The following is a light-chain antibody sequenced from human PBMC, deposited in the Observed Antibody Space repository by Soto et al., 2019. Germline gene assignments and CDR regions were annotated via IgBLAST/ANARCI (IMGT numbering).Light chain of an antibody. V-gene: IGLV2-14*01. CDR1: SGDVGSYNY. CDR3: SSYTTSSTLVV. J-gene: IGLJ2*01. CDR2: EVS. Sequence: QSALTQPASMSGSPGQSITISCTGTSGDVGSYNYVSWYQQHPGKAPKLMIYEVSTRPSGVSNRFSGSKSGNTASLTISGLQAEDEADYYCSSYTTSSTLVVFGRGTKVTVL.